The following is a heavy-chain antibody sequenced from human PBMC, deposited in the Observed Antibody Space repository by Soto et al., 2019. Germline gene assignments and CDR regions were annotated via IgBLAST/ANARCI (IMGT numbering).Heavy chain of an antibody. Sequence: SETLSLTCAVSGASVTSDDYYWSWIRQPPGKGLEWIGYIYHGGSTYYNPSLKSRVSISIDTSQNQFSLKLTSLTAADTAVYYCARDPIFYYASSGYGGSYFDYWGQGSRVTVSS. J-gene: IGHJ4*02. CDR1: GASVTSDDYY. D-gene: IGHD3-22*01. CDR3: ARDPIFYYASSGYGGSYFDY. CDR2: IYHGGST. V-gene: IGHV4-30-4*01.